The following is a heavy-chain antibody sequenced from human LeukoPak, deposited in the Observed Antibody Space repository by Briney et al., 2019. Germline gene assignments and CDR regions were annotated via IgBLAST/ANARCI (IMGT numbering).Heavy chain of an antibody. Sequence: PSETLALTCAVDGGSFSGYYWSWIRQPPGKGLEWIGEINHSGSTNYNPSLKSRVTISVDTSKNQFSLKLSSVTAADTAVYYCARVRDFWSGYYTGVRRGMDVWGQGTTVTVSS. CDR1: GGSFSGYY. V-gene: IGHV4-34*01. J-gene: IGHJ6*02. D-gene: IGHD3-3*01. CDR3: ARVRDFWSGYYTGVRRGMDV. CDR2: INHSGST.